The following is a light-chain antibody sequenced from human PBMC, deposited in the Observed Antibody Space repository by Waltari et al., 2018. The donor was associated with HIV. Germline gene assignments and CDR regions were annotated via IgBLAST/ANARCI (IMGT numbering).Light chain of an antibody. CDR2: ECN. CDR1: SSDVGSFNR. Sequence: QSALTQPPSVSGSPGPSVTISCSGTSSDVGSFNRVSWYQKPPGTAPKLMIYECNNRPSVVPDRFSGSKSGNAASLTISGLQPEDEADYYCSSYTTSSTVLFGGGTKLTVL. J-gene: IGLJ2*01. V-gene: IGLV2-18*02. CDR3: SSYTTSSTVL.